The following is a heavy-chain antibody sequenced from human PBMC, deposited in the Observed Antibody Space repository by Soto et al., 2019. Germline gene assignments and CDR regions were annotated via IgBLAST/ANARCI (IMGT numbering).Heavy chain of an antibody. D-gene: IGHD2-2*01. CDR1: GGTFGIYA. CDR2: IIPILNSP. Sequence: SVKVSCKASGGTFGIYAITWVGLAPVQGLEGLGGIIPILNSPAYAQKFQARVVITADEVTNTAYMELNSLRFDDTAVYYCAREAPYCTSATCPKFYDMDVWGQGTTVTVSS. V-gene: IGHV1-69*13. CDR3: AREAPYCTSATCPKFYDMDV. J-gene: IGHJ6*02.